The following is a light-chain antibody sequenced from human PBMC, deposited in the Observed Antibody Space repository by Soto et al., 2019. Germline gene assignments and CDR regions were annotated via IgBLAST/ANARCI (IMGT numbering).Light chain of an antibody. J-gene: IGLJ2*01. Sequence: QSVLTQPPSASGTPGQKVFISCSGSSSNIGGTNYAYWYQQFPGAAPKLLMHSNNLRPSGVPERISGSKFGTAASLAISGLRSEDEAVYYCASWDDRLGAVIFGGGTKLTVL. CDR1: SSNIGGTNY. CDR3: ASWDDRLGAVI. CDR2: SNN. V-gene: IGLV1-47*02.